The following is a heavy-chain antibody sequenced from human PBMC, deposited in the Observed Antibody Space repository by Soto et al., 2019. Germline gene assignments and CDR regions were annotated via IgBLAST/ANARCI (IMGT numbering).Heavy chain of an antibody. CDR1: GFTFSSYA. Sequence: SLRLSCAASGFTFSSYAMSWVRQAPGKGLEWVSAISGSGGSTYYADSVKGRFTISRDNSKNTLYLQMDNLRAEDTAHYFCANGPVVGANYKYYDMDVWGRGTTVTVSS. D-gene: IGHD1-26*01. J-gene: IGHJ6*02. CDR2: ISGSGGST. V-gene: IGHV3-23*01. CDR3: ANGPVVGANYKYYDMDV.